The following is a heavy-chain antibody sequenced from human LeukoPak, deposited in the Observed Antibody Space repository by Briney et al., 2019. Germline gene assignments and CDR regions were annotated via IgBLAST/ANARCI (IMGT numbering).Heavy chain of an antibody. V-gene: IGHV3-33*01. J-gene: IGHJ4*02. CDR1: GFTFSSYG. D-gene: IGHD5-18*01. CDR3: GRIQLWLQADY. Sequence: GGSLRLSCAASGFTFSSYGMQGVRQATGKGVEWVAVIWYDGSNKYYADSVKGRFTISRDNSKNTLYLQMNSLRAEDTAVYYCGRIQLWLQADYWGQGTLVTVSS. CDR2: IWYDGSNK.